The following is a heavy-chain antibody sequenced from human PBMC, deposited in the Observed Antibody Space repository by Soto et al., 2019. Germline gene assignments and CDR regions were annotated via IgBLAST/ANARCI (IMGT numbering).Heavy chain of an antibody. CDR3: AKGGVRSGWFDP. Sequence: PGGSLRLSCAASGFPFSSYAMTWVRQAPGKGLEWVSTISGSDGSTYYADSVKGRFTISRDNSNNTLYLQMNSLRAEDTAIYYCAKGGVRSGWFDPWGQGTLVTVSS. CDR2: ISGSDGST. V-gene: IGHV3-23*01. CDR1: GFPFSSYA. D-gene: IGHD3-3*01. J-gene: IGHJ5*02.